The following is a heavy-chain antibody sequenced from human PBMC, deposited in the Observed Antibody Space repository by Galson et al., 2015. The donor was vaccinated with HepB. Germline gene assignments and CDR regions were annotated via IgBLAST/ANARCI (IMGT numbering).Heavy chain of an antibody. CDR2: INPSVGST. CDR1: GYSFTVYH. J-gene: IGHJ4*02. V-gene: IGHV1-46*01. Sequence: SVKVSCKASGYSFTVYHIHWVRQAPGQGLEWMAVINPSVGSTNYAQKFQGRVTVTRDTSTSTVYMELSSLRSEDTAVYFCATGADYGDYGVHDFWGQGTLVTVSS. CDR3: ATGADYGDYGVHDF. D-gene: IGHD4-17*01.